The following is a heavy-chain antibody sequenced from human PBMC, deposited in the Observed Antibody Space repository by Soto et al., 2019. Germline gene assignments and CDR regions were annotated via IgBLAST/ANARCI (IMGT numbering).Heavy chain of an antibody. J-gene: IGHJ4*01. Sequence: AGGSLRLSCAASGFTFRDYYMSWIRQAPGKGLEWVSDISSSGSSTYYADSVKGRFTISRDNSRNTLYLQMNSLRAEDTAVYYCARCDGSATYCFFFAYWRHGTPVTVS. CDR2: ISSSGSST. D-gene: IGHD3-10*01. V-gene: IGHV3-11*04. CDR3: ARCDGSATYCFFFAY. CDR1: GFTFRDYY.